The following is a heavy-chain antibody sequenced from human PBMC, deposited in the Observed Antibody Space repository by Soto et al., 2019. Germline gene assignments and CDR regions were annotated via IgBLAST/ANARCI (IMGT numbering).Heavy chain of an antibody. V-gene: IGHV1-3*01. Sequence: QVQLVQSGAEVKKPGASVNISCQASGFTFSDTLINWVRQGPGQRLEWTGWINPANGNHRYSESFQGRVTISRLSSASTAYVALCDLTSEYTAVYYCARDILSVGPRANDAFDVWGQGTMITVSA. D-gene: IGHD2-21*01. CDR1: GFTFSDTL. CDR2: INPANGNH. CDR3: ARDILSVGPRANDAFDV. J-gene: IGHJ3*01.